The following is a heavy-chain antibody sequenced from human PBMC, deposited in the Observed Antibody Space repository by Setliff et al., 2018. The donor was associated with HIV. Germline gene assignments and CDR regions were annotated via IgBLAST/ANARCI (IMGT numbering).Heavy chain of an antibody. J-gene: IGHJ4*02. CDR3: ARAHHDFWSGYCPFDY. D-gene: IGHD3-3*01. Sequence: SETLSLTCTVSGDSISSGSYYWSWIRQHPGKGLEWIGYTHYSGSTHYNPSLDSRLTISVDTSQNRFSLKLSSVTAADTAVYFCARAHHDFWSGYCPFDYWGQGTLVTVS. CDR1: GDSISSGSYY. V-gene: IGHV4-31*03. CDR2: THYSGST.